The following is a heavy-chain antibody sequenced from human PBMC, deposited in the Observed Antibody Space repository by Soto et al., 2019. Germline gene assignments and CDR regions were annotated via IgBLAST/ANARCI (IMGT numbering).Heavy chain of an antibody. Sequence: SETLSLTCAVSGGSIGSSNWWSWVRQPPGKGLDWIGEIYHSGSTNYNPSLKSRVTISVDKSKNQFSLKLSSVTAADTAVYYFARASLVGRSSSNADWFDPWGQGTQVTVSS. D-gene: IGHD2-8*02. CDR2: IYHSGST. J-gene: IGHJ5*02. CDR1: GGSIGSSNW. CDR3: ARASLVGRSSSNADWFDP. V-gene: IGHV4-4*02.